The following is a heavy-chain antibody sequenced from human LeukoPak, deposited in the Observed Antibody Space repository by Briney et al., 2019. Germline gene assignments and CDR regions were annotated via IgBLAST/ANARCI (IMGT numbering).Heavy chain of an antibody. CDR3: ARAYSSSWYNYYIDY. V-gene: IGHV4-38-2*02. CDR1: GYSISSGYY. Sequence: PSETLSLTCTVSGYSISSGYYWGWIRQPPGKGLEWIGYIYYSGSTNYNPSLKSRVTISVDTSKNQFSLKLSSVTAADTAVYYCARAYSSSWYNYYIDYWGQGTLVTVSS. D-gene: IGHD6-13*01. CDR2: IYYSGST. J-gene: IGHJ4*02.